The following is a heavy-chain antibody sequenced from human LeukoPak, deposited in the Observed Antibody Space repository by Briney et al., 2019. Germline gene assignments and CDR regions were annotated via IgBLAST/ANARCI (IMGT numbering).Heavy chain of an antibody. D-gene: IGHD6-25*01. J-gene: IGHJ6*03. CDR1: GGSFSGYY. CDR2: INHSGST. Sequence: PSETLSLTCAVYGGSFSGYYWSWIRQPPGKGLEWIGEINHSGSTNYNPSLKSRVTISVDTSKNQFSLKLSSVTAADTAVYYCARGLSYSSGWYDYYYYMDVWGKGTTVTVSS. V-gene: IGHV4-34*01. CDR3: ARGLSYSSGWYDYYYYMDV.